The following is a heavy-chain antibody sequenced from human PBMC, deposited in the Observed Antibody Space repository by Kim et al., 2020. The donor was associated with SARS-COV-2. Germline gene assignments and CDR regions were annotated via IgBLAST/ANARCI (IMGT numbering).Heavy chain of an antibody. Sequence: DSVKGRFTSSRDNAKIALDLQMNSRRAEDTALYYCAKDTAGLLWFGIDYWGQGTLVTVSS. J-gene: IGHJ4*02. V-gene: IGHV3-9*01. CDR3: AKDTAGLLWFGIDY. D-gene: IGHD3-10*01.